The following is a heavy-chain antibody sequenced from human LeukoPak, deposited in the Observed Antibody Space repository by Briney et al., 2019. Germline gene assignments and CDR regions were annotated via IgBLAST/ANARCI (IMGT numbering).Heavy chain of an antibody. D-gene: IGHD7-27*01. CDR2: IRSKANSYAT. CDR3: TRTGEYYYYYYMDV. V-gene: IGHV3-73*01. J-gene: IGHJ6*03. Sequence: PGGSLKLSCAASGFTFSDSAMHWVRQASGKGLEWVGRIRSKANSYATAYAASVKGRFTISRDDSKNTAYLQMNSLKTEDTAVYYCTRTGEYYYYYYMDVWGKGTTVTVSS. CDR1: GFTFSDSA.